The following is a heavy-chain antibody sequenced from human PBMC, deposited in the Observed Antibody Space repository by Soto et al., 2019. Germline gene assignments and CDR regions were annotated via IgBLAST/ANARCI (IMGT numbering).Heavy chain of an antibody. Sequence: SETLSLTCTVSGGSISSSSYYWGWIRQPPGKGLEWIGSIYYSGSTYYNPSLKSRVTISVDTSKNQFSLKLSSVTAADTAVYYCAGSAYVDAFDIWGQGTMVPSPQ. D-gene: IGHD5-12*01. CDR3: AGSAYVDAFDI. CDR1: GGSISSSSYY. CDR2: IYYSGST. J-gene: IGHJ3*02. V-gene: IGHV4-39*01.